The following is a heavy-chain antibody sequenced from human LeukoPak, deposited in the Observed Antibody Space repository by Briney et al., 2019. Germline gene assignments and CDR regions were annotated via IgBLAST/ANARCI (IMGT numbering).Heavy chain of an antibody. CDR3: ATSRIGAVAGSSLGY. V-gene: IGHV1-24*01. CDR1: GYTLTELS. Sequence: ASVTVSCTVSGYTLTELSMHWVRQAPGKGLEWMGGFDPEDGETIYAQKFQGRVTMTEDTSTDTAYMELSSLRSEDTAVHYCATSRIGAVAGSSLGYWGQGTLVTVSS. D-gene: IGHD6-19*01. CDR2: FDPEDGET. J-gene: IGHJ4*02.